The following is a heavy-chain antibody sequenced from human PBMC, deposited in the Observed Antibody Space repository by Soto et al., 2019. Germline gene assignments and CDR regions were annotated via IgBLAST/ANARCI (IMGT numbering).Heavy chain of an antibody. V-gene: IGHV3-23*01. J-gene: IGHJ6*02. D-gene: IGHD3-3*01. CDR3: AKDELRFLEWLLPDYYYYGMDV. CDR2: ISGSGGST. CDR1: GFTFSSYA. Sequence: GGSLRLSCAASGFTFSSYAMSWVRQAPGKGLEWVSAISGSGGSTYYADSVKGRFTISRDNSKNTLYLQMNSLRAEDTAVYYCAKDELRFLEWLLPDYYYYGMDVWGQGTTVTVSS.